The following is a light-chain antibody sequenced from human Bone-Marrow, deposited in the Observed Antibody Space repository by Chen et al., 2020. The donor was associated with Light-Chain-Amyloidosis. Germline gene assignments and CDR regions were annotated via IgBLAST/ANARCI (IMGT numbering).Light chain of an antibody. CDR2: RDT. V-gene: IGLV3-25*03. Sequence: SYELTQPPSVSVSPGQTARITCSGDDLPTKYAYWYQQKPGQAPVLVIHRDTERPSGISERFSGSSSGTTGTLTMSGVQAEDEADDHCQSADSSGTYEVIFGGGTKLTVL. CDR1: DLPTKY. J-gene: IGLJ2*01. CDR3: QSADSSGTYEVI.